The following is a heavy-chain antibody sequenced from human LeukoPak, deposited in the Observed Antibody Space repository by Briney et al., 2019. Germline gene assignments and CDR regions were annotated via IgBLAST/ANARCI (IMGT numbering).Heavy chain of an antibody. CDR3: ARVRDGYNDAYDI. V-gene: IGHV1-46*01. CDR2: IGGST. CDR1: GYTFSNYY. Sequence: ASVKVSCKASGYTFSNYYIHWVRQAPGQGLEWMGIIGGSTNYAQKFQGRVTVTRDTSTSTVYMKLSSLRSEDTAVYYCARVRDGYNDAYDIWGQGTMVTVHS. D-gene: IGHD5-24*01. J-gene: IGHJ3*02.